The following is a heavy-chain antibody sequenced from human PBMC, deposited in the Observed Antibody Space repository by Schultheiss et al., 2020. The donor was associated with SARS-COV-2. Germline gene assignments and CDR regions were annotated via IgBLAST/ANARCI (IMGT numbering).Heavy chain of an antibody. CDR3: ASGANSYGLNYFDY. CDR1: GFTFSDFA. D-gene: IGHD5-18*01. CDR2: ISESGGST. Sequence: GGSLRLSCAASGFTFSDFAVTWVRQAPGKGLEWVSAISESGGSTYYADSVRGRFTISRDNSKNTLYLQMSSLRAEDTAVYYCASGANSYGLNYFDYWGQGTLVTV. J-gene: IGHJ4*02. V-gene: IGHV3-23*01.